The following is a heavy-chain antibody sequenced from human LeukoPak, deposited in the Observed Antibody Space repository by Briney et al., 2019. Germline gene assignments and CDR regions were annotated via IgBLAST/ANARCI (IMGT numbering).Heavy chain of an antibody. CDR2: ISGSGGST. CDR3: ARGPRYSSSWYDY. D-gene: IGHD6-13*01. CDR1: GFTFSSYA. Sequence: GGSLRLSCAASGFTFSSYAMGWVRQAPGKGLEWVSAISGSGGSTYYADSVKGRFTISRDNSKNTLYLQMNSLRAEDTAVYYCARGPRYSSSWYDYWGQGTLVTVSS. J-gene: IGHJ4*02. V-gene: IGHV3-23*01.